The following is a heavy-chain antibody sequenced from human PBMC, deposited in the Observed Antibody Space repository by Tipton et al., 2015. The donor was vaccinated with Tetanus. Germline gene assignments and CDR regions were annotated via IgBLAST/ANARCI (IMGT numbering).Heavy chain of an antibody. CDR3: ARHGHPAAVVAGDASDS. Sequence: TLSLTCTVSGGSIISADHYWSWIRQPPGKGLEWIGYIYYSGTTYYRPSLKSRVTISVDTSNNHFSLKLSSVTAADTAVYYCARHGHPAAVVAGDASDSWGHGSMVNVSS. CDR1: GGSIISADHY. D-gene: IGHD2-15*01. J-gene: IGHJ3*02. CDR2: IYYSGTT. V-gene: IGHV4-30-4*01.